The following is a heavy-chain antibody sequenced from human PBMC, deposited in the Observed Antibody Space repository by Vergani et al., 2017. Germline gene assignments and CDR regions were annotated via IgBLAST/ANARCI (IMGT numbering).Heavy chain of an antibody. V-gene: IGHV3-33*01. CDR3: ARELRLLYNRFDP. CDR1: GCTFNQYG. J-gene: IGHJ5*02. CDR2: TWYDGNNK. D-gene: IGHD1-14*01. Sequence: QVQLVESGGGVVQPGRSLRLSCAASGCTFNQYGMHWVRQAPGKGLEWVAVTWYDGNNKQYADSVKGRFTISRDNSKSTMYLQMNSLRDEDTGVYYCARELRLLYNRFDPWGQGTLVTVSS.